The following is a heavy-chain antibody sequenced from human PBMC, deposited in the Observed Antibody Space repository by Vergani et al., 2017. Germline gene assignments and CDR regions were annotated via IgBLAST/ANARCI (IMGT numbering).Heavy chain of an antibody. Sequence: QVQLVQSGAEVKKPGSSVKVSCKASGGTFSSYAISWVRQAPGQGLEWMGRIIPTLGIANYAQKFQGRVTITADKSTSTAYMELSSLRSEDTAVYYCARVGAAAGPYWYFDLWGRGTLVTVSS. J-gene: IGHJ2*01. V-gene: IGHV1-69*04. CDR3: ARVGAAAGPYWYFDL. CDR2: IIPTLGIA. CDR1: GGTFSSYA. D-gene: IGHD6-13*01.